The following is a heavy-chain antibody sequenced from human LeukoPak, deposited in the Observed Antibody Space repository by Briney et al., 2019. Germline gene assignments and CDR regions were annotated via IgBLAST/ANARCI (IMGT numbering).Heavy chain of an antibody. CDR1: GYTFTSYY. Sequence: WASVKVSCKASGYTFTSYYMHWVRQAPGQGLEWMGIINPSGGSTSYAQKFQGRVTMTRDTSTSTVYMELSGLRSDDTAVCYCAPATMTFDYWGQGTLVTVSS. CDR3: APATMTFDY. J-gene: IGHJ4*02. CDR2: INPSGGST. D-gene: IGHD5-24*01. V-gene: IGHV1-46*01.